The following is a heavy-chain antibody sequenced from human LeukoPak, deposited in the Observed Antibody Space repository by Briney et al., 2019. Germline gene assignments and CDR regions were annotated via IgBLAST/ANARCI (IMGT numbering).Heavy chain of an antibody. CDR3: ARDAGWSYGMDV. Sequence: GGSLRLSCEASGFTFSDYYMTWIRQAPGKGLEWVSYISSSGSTIYYGDSVKGRFTISRDNAKNSLYLQMNSLRAEDTAVYYCARDAGWSYGMDVWGQGTTVTVSS. CDR1: GFTFSDYY. CDR2: ISSSGSTI. V-gene: IGHV3-11*04. D-gene: IGHD6-19*01. J-gene: IGHJ6*02.